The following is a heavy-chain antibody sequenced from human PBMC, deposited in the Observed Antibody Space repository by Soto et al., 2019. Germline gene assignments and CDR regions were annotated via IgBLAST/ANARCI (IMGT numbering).Heavy chain of an antibody. V-gene: IGHV4-59*08. Sequence: SETLSLTCTVSGGSISSYYWSWIRQPPGKGLEWIGYIYYSGSTNYNPSLKSRVTISVDTSKNQFSLKLSSVTAADTAVYYCGRLDAVAGYYYFDYWGQGTPVTVSS. D-gene: IGHD5-12*01. CDR3: GRLDAVAGYYYFDY. J-gene: IGHJ4*01. CDR2: IYYSGST. CDR1: GGSISSYY.